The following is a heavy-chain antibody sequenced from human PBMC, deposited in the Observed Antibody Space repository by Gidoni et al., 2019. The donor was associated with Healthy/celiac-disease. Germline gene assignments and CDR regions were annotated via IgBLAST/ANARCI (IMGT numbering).Heavy chain of an antibody. V-gene: IGHV4-34*01. D-gene: IGHD6-6*01. CDR1: GGSFSGYY. CDR3: ARWFSSSSGHDY. CDR2: INHSGST. Sequence: QVQLQQWGAGLLKPSETLSLTCAVYGGSFSGYYWSWIRQPPGKGLEWIGEINHSGSTNYNPSLKSRVTISVDTSKNQFSLKLSSVTAADTAVYYCARWFSSSSGHDYWGQGTLVTVSS. J-gene: IGHJ4*02.